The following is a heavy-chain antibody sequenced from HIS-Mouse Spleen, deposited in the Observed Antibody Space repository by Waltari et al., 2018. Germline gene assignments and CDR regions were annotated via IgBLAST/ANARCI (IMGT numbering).Heavy chain of an antibody. D-gene: IGHD3-10*01. CDR1: GGTFSSYA. CDR3: ARVRAYGSGSYTFDY. CDR2: IIHILGIA. Sequence: QVQLVQSGAEVKKPGSSVKVSCKASGGTFSSYAISWVRQAPGQGLEWMGRIIHILGIANYAQKVQGRVTITAVKSTSTAYMELSSLRSEDTAVYYCARVRAYGSGSYTFDYWGQGTLVTVSS. V-gene: IGHV1-69*04. J-gene: IGHJ4*02.